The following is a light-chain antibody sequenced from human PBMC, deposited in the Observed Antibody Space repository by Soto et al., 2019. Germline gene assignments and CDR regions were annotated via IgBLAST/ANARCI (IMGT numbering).Light chain of an antibody. V-gene: IGLV1-40*01. CDR1: SSNIGAGYD. Sequence: QSVLTQPPSVSGAPGQRGTISCTGSSSNIGAGYDVHWYQQLPGTAPKLLIYGNSNRPSGVPDRFSGSTSGTSASLAITGLQAEDEADYYCQSYDSSLGGPRVFGGGTKVTVL. J-gene: IGLJ2*01. CDR3: QSYDSSLGGPRV. CDR2: GNS.